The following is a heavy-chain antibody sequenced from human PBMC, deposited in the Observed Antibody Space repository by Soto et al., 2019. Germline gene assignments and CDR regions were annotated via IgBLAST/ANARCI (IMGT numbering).Heavy chain of an antibody. Sequence: QVQLVQSGAEVKNPGSSVRVSCKASGGTFSSYTLNWVRQAPGQGLEWMGSIIPILSMSTYAQKFQGRVSIIADKSTTTAYMTLSSLRSDHTAIYYCARSYGSGSRPFDYWGQGTLVTVSS. J-gene: IGHJ4*02. CDR1: GGTFSSYT. CDR2: IIPILSMS. V-gene: IGHV1-69*02. D-gene: IGHD3-10*01. CDR3: ARSYGSGSRPFDY.